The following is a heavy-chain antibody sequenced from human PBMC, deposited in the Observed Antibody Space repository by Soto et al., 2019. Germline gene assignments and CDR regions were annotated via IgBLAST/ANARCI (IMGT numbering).Heavy chain of an antibody. CDR1: GDSVSSDRYF. V-gene: IGHV4-61*01. CDR2: ISYTGDT. CDR3: ERIVVGATVDL. Sequence: SETLSLTCSVSGDSVSSDRYFWTWIRQPPGKGLEWIAYISYTGDTNYNPSLKIRVTISVDTSRNQFSLTLTSVTAADTAVYFCERIVVGATVDLWGQGSMVTVSS. D-gene: IGHD2-21*01. J-gene: IGHJ5*02.